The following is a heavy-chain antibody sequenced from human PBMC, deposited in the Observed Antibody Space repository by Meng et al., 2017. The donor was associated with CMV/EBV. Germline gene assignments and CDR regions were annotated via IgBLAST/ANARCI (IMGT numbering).Heavy chain of an antibody. V-gene: IGHV1-18*01. D-gene: IGHD6-13*01. CDR3: ARDRAAAGSYYYYYGMDV. CDR1: GYTFTNYG. CDR2: ISAYNGNT. Sequence: ASVKVSCKASGYTFTNYGISWVRQAPGQGLEWMGWISAYNGNTNYAQKLQGRVTMTTDTSTSTAYMELRSLRSDDTAVYYCARDRAAAGSYYYYYGMDVWGQGTTVTVSS. J-gene: IGHJ6*02.